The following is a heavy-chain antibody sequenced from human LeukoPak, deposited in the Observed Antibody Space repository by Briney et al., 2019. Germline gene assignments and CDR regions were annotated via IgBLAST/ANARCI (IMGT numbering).Heavy chain of an antibody. Sequence: SETLSLTCTVSGGSISSSSYYWGWIRQPPGKGLEWIGSIYCSGSTYYNPSLKSRVTISVDTSKNQFSLKLSSVTAADTAVYYCARATLWFGESHRGGYFDYWGQGTLVTVSS. CDR1: GGSISSSSYY. V-gene: IGHV4-39*07. CDR3: ARATLWFGESHRGGYFDY. D-gene: IGHD3-10*01. CDR2: IYCSGST. J-gene: IGHJ4*02.